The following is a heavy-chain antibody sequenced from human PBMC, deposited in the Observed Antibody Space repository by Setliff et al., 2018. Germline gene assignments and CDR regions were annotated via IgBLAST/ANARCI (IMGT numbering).Heavy chain of an antibody. CDR1: GGSIDSHY. J-gene: IGHJ4*02. D-gene: IGHD6-13*01. CDR2: IYYSGNT. V-gene: IGHV4-59*11. Sequence: SETLSLTCSVSGGSIDSHYWSWIRQPPGKGLEWIGSIYYSGNTNYNPSLKSRVTISIDTSKNQFSLKLSSVTAADTAVYHCARAGIAAPFDYWGQGTLVTVSS. CDR3: ARAGIAAPFDY.